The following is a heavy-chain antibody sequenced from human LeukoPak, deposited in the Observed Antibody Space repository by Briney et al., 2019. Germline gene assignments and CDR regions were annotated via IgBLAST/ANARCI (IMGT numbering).Heavy chain of an antibody. V-gene: IGHV1-2*02. J-gene: IGHJ4*02. D-gene: IGHD2/OR15-2a*01. CDR1: GFTFTDHY. Sequence: ASMKVSCKSSGFTFTDHYIHWVRQGPGQGLEWMGYVGPHSTFTSSPQEFQGRVTMTRDASMSTAYMELTRLTSDDTAVYYCVREGEGPLSKDFDYWGQGTLVTVSS. CDR3: VREGEGPLSKDFDY. CDR2: VGPHSTFT.